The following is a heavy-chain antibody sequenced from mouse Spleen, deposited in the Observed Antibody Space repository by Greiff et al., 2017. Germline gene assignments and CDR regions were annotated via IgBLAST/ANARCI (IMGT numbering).Heavy chain of an antibody. CDR2: IDPSDSYT. CDR1: GYTFTSYW. Sequence: QVQLQQSGAELVMPGASVKLSCKASGYTFTSYWMHWVKQRPGQGLEWIGEIDPSDSYTNYNQKFKGKATLTVDKSSSTAYMQLSSLTSEDSAVYYCALLLRWSYAMDYWGQGTSVTVSS. D-gene: IGHD1-1*01. CDR3: ALLLRWSYAMDY. V-gene: IGHV1-69*01. J-gene: IGHJ4*01.